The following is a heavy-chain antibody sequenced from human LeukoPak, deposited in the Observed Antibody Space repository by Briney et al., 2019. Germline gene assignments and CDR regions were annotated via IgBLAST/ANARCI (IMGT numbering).Heavy chain of an antibody. CDR1: GSSISSTTYY. CDR3: ARHAIDGSGYYFDYFDY. CDR2: IYYSGST. V-gene: IGHV4-39*01. Sequence: SETLSLTCTVSGSSISSTTYYWGWIRQPPGKGLEWIGSIYYSGSTYYNPSLKSRVTISVDTSKNQFSLKLTSVTAADTAVYYCARHAIDGSGYYFDYFDYWGQGTLVTVSS. D-gene: IGHD3-22*01. J-gene: IGHJ4*02.